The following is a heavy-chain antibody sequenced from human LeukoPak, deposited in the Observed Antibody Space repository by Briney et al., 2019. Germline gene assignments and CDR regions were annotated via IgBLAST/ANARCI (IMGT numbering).Heavy chain of an antibody. CDR1: GYTFTNYA. CDR3: ARVDGSPDY. V-gene: IGHV1-8*03. J-gene: IGHJ4*02. Sequence: EASVKVSCKASGYTFTNYAMNWVRQAPGQGLEWMGWMNPKSGNTGHAQKFQGRVTITRNTSISTVYMELSSLRSEGTAVYYCARVDGSPDYWGQGTLVTVSS. CDR2: MNPKSGNT. D-gene: IGHD2-15*01.